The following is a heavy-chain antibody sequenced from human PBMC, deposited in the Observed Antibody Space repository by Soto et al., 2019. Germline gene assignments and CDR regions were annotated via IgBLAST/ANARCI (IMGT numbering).Heavy chain of an antibody. D-gene: IGHD6-19*01. CDR2: IYPGDSDT. Sequence: GESLKISCKGSGYSFTSYWIGWVRQMPGKGLEWMGIIYPGDSDTRYSPSFQGQVTISADKSISTAYLQWSSLKASDTAMYYCARQEVAGTGSYCYGMDVWGQGTTVTVSS. CDR1: GYSFTSYW. J-gene: IGHJ6*02. V-gene: IGHV5-51*01. CDR3: ARQEVAGTGSYCYGMDV.